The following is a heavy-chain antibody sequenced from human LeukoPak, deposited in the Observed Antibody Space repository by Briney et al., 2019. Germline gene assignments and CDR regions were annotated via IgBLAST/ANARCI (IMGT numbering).Heavy chain of an antibody. D-gene: IGHD2-2*03. J-gene: IGHJ3*02. CDR3: ARHKSLDIVVVPAAITVGAFDI. CDR1: GGSFSGYY. Sequence: PSETLSLTCAVYGGSFSGYYWSWIRQPPGKGLEWIGEINHSGSTNYNPSLKSRVTISVDTSKNQFSLKLSSVTAADTAVYYCARHKSLDIVVVPAAITVGAFDIWGQGTMVTVSS. V-gene: IGHV4-34*01. CDR2: INHSGST.